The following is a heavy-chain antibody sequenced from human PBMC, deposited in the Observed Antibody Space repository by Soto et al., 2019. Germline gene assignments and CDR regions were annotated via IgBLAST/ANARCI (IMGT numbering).Heavy chain of an antibody. D-gene: IGHD3-16*01. CDR3: ARLPYPWGWFDP. J-gene: IGHJ5*02. Sequence: QVQLVESGGGLVKPGGSLRLSCAASGIVFSDYMSWVRQAPGKGLEWLSYISGSGRTIYSADSVKGRFTISRDNATNSPSLQMNNVRAEDTAVYYCARLPYPWGWFDPWGQGTLVTVSS. CDR1: GIVFSDY. CDR2: ISGSGRTI. V-gene: IGHV3-11*01.